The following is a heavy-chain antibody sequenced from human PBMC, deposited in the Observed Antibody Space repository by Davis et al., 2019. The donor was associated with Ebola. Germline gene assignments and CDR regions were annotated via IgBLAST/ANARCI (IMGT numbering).Heavy chain of an antibody. CDR1: GGSISSSSYY. D-gene: IGHD3-22*01. CDR2: IYYSGST. CDR3: ASPYYDSSGYYYFDY. V-gene: IGHV4-39*01. J-gene: IGHJ4*02. Sequence: MPSETLSLTCTVSGGSISSSSYYWGWIRQPPGKGLEWIGSIYYSGSTYYNPSLKSRVTISVDTSKNQFSPKLSSVTAADTAVYYCASPYYDSSGYYYFDYWGQGTLVTVSS.